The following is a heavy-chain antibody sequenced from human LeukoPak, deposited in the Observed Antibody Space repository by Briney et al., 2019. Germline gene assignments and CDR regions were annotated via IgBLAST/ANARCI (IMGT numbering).Heavy chain of an antibody. CDR3: ATGGRYCSGGSCYSAFDY. CDR2: TYYRSKWYN. D-gene: IGHD2-15*01. Sequence: QTLSLTCAISGDSVSSNSAAWNWIRQSPSRGLEWLGRTYYRSKWYNDYAVSVKSRITINPDTSKNQFSLQLNSVTPEDTAVYYCATGGRYCSGGSCYSAFDYWGQGTLVTVSS. V-gene: IGHV6-1*01. J-gene: IGHJ4*02. CDR1: GDSVSSNSAA.